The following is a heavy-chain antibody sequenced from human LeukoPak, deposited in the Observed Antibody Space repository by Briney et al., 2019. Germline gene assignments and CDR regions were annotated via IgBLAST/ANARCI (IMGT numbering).Heavy chain of an antibody. V-gene: IGHV3-23*01. J-gene: IGHJ4*02. CDR2: FSGTGEIT. D-gene: IGHD2-21*01. Sequence: QPGGSLRLSCAASGFTFSSYSMSWVRQAPGKGLEWVSTFSGTGEITYYADSVKGRFTISRNNSKNSLYLQMNSLRTEDTALYYCAKGLSGDSTHWGQGTLVTVSS. CDR3: AKGLSGDSTH. CDR1: GFTFSSYS.